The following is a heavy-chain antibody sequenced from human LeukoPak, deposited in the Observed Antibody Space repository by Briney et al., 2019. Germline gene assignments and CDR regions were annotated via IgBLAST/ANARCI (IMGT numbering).Heavy chain of an antibody. Sequence: ASVKVSCKASGYTFTGYYMHWVRQAPGQGLEWMGWINPNSGGTNYAQKFQGRVTMTRDTSISTAYMELSRLRFDDTAVYYCARDFAYYYGLGNYYYMDVWGKGTTVTVSS. CDR2: INPNSGGT. J-gene: IGHJ6*03. D-gene: IGHD3-10*01. V-gene: IGHV1-2*02. CDR3: ARDFAYYYGLGNYYYMDV. CDR1: GYTFTGYY.